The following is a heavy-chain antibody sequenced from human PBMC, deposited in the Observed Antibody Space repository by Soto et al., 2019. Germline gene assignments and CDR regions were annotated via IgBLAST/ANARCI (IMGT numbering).Heavy chain of an antibody. CDR1: GFTFRSSV. CDR3: ARGFNWYCSSTSCSPIDY. CDR2: VKQDGSEK. D-gene: IGHD2-2*01. J-gene: IGHJ4*02. V-gene: IGHV3-7*01. Sequence: PGGSLKLSCAASGFTFRSSVMIWVRPAPGKGLEWVANVKQDGSEKYYVDSVKGRFTISRDNAKNSLYLQMNSLRAEDTAVYYCARGFNWYCSSTSCSPIDYWGQGTLVTVS.